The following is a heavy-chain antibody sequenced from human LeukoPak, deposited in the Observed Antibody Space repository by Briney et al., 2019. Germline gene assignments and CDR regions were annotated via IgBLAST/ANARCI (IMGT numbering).Heavy chain of an antibody. CDR2: INSDGSST. J-gene: IGHJ2*01. D-gene: IGHD2-15*01. CDR3: ARGSDCSGGSCYSYWYFDL. CDR1: ALTFSSYW. Sequence: PGGSLRLSCAASALTFSSYWMHWVRQAPGKGLVWVSRINSDGSSTSYADSVKGRFTISRDNAKNTLYLQMNSLRAEDTAMYYCARGSDCSGGSCYSYWYFDLWGRGTLVTVSS. V-gene: IGHV3-74*01.